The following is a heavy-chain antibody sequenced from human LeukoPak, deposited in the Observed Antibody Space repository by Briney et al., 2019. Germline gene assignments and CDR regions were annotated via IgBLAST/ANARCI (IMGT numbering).Heavy chain of an antibody. Sequence: KASETLSLTCAVYGGSFSGYYWSWIRQPPGKGLEWTGSIYYTGTTYYNPSLKSRVTISVDTSKNQFSLKLNSVTAADTAVYYCAQSLGSSNWIGNWFDPWGQGTLVTVSS. V-gene: IGHV4-34*01. CDR2: IYYTGTT. J-gene: IGHJ5*02. CDR1: GGSFSGYY. D-gene: IGHD6-13*01. CDR3: AQSLGSSNWIGNWFDP.